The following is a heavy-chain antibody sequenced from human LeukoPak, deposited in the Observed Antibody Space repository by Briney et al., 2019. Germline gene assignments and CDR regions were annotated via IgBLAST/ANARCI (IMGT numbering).Heavy chain of an antibody. J-gene: IGHJ5*02. D-gene: IGHD2-2*01. CDR1: GGSISSYY. Sequence: TASETLSLTCTVSGGSISSYYWSWIRQPPGKGLEWIGYIYYSGSTNYNPSLKSRVTISVDTSKNQFSLKLSSVTAADTAVYYCARSPEPLNWFDPWGQGTLVTVSS. CDR2: IYYSGST. V-gene: IGHV4-59*12. CDR3: ARSPEPLNWFDP.